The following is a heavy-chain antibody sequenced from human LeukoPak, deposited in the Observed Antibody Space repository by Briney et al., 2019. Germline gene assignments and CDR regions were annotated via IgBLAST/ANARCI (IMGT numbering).Heavy chain of an antibody. Sequence: SETLSLTCTVSGGSISSYYWGWIRQPPGKGLEWIGSIYYSGSTYYNPSLKSRVTISVDTSKNQFSLKLSSVTAADTAVYYCASFRGGFWFDPWGQGTLVTVSS. CDR1: GGSISSYY. V-gene: IGHV4-39*07. CDR3: ASFRGGFWFDP. D-gene: IGHD1-26*01. CDR2: IYYSGST. J-gene: IGHJ5*02.